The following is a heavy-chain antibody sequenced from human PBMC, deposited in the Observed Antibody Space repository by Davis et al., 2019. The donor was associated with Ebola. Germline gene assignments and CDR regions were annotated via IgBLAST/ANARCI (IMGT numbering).Heavy chain of an antibody. Sequence: ASVKVSCKASGYTFTGYYMHWVRQAPGQGLEWMGWINPYSSGTNYAEKFQGRVTMTRDTSISTTYMELRRLTSDDTAVYYCARGGYSSSPRDWFDPWGQGTLVTVSS. CDR2: INPYSSGT. CDR1: GYTFTGYY. J-gene: IGHJ5*02. D-gene: IGHD6-13*01. V-gene: IGHV1-2*02. CDR3: ARGGYSSSPRDWFDP.